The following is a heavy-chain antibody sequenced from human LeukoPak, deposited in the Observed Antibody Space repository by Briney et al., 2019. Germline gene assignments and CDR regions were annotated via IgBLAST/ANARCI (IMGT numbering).Heavy chain of an antibody. J-gene: IGHJ3*02. CDR2: ISAYNGNT. D-gene: IGHD1-26*01. CDR1: GYTFTSYG. Sequence: GASVKVSCKASGYTFTSYGISWVRQAPGQGLEWMGWISAYNGNTNYAQKLQGRVTMTTDTSTSTAYMELRSLRSDDTAVYYCARDLRAGATSLDAFDIWGQGTMVTVSS. V-gene: IGHV1-18*01. CDR3: ARDLRAGATSLDAFDI.